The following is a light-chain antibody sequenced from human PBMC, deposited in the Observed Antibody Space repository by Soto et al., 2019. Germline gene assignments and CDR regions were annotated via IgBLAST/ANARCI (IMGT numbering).Light chain of an antibody. V-gene: IGKV3-20*01. Sequence: EMVLTQSPGTLSLSLGERATLSCRASQSLRTNSLAWYQHKPGQAPRLLISGVYSRAAGIPDRFSGSGSGTDFTLTISRLEPEDFAVYYCQQYGSSLLTFGGGTKVDIK. CDR2: GVY. J-gene: IGKJ4*01. CDR3: QQYGSSLLT. CDR1: QSLRTNS.